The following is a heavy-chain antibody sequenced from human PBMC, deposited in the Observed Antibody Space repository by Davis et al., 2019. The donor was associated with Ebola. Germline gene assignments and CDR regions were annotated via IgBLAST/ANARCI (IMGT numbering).Heavy chain of an antibody. CDR3: ARDLPGGDWYFDL. Sequence: GGSLRLSCAASGFPFSNYAMHWVRQAPGKGLEWVAVISYDGSNKYYADSVKGRFTISRDNSKNTLYLQMSSLRAEDTAVYYCARDLPGGDWYFDLWGRGTLVTVSS. D-gene: IGHD1-14*01. CDR2: ISYDGSNK. V-gene: IGHV3-30*04. J-gene: IGHJ2*01. CDR1: GFPFSNYA.